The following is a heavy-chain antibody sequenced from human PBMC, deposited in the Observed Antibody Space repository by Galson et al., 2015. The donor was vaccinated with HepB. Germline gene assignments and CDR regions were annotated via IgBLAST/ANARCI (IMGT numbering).Heavy chain of an antibody. CDR1: GFTFDDYA. CDR3: AKGHYYDSSGHTFDY. Sequence: LRLSCAASGFTFDDYAMHWVRQAPGKGLEWVSGISWNSGSIGYADSVKGRFTISRDNAKNSLYLQMNSLRAEDTALYYCAKGHYYDSSGHTFDYWGQGTLVTVSS. J-gene: IGHJ4*02. CDR2: ISWNSGSI. D-gene: IGHD3-22*01. V-gene: IGHV3-9*01.